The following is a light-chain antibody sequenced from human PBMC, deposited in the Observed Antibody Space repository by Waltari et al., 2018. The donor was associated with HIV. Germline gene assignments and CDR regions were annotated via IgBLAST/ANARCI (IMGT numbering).Light chain of an antibody. V-gene: IGKV4-1*01. CDR3: QQYYSTPWT. CDR2: WAS. Sequence: PDSLAVSLGERATINCKSSQSVLSSSNNKNYLAWYQQKPGQPPNVLIYWASTRESGVPDRFSGSGSGTDFTLTISSLQAEDVAVYYCQQYYSTPWTFGQGTKVESK. J-gene: IGKJ1*01. CDR1: QSVLSSSNNKNY.